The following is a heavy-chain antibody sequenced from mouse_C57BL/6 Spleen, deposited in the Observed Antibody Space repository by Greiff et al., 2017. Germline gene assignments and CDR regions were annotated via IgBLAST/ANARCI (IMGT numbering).Heavy chain of an antibody. J-gene: IGHJ3*01. V-gene: IGHV5-4*01. CDR3: ARDRGYGGSFLAY. Sequence: EVKVVESGGGLVKPGGSLKLSCAASGFTFSSYAMSWVRQTPEKRLEWVATISDGGSYTYYPDNVKGRFTISRDNAKNNLYLQMSHLKSEDTAMYYCARDRGYGGSFLAYWGQGTLVTVSA. D-gene: IGHD1-1*01. CDR2: ISDGGSYT. CDR1: GFTFSSYA.